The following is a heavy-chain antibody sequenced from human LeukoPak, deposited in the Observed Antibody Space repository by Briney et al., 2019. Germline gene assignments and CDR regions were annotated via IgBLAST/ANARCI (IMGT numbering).Heavy chain of an antibody. CDR2: IFYSGTT. D-gene: IGHD6-25*01. J-gene: IGHJ4*02. CDR1: GDSISTDRYY. CDR3: ARTSGYSRE. V-gene: IGHV4-39*02. Sequence: SETLSLTRFVSGDSISTDRYYWAWFPQPPGKAPEWIGSIFYSGTTYYTPSLESRVTMSIDTSKNHFSLRLTSVTAADTAVYYCARTSGYSREWGQG.